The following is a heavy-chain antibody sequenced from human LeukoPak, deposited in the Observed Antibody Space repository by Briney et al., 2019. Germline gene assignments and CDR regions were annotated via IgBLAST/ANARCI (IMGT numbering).Heavy chain of an antibody. CDR1: GFTFSSYW. J-gene: IGHJ4*02. V-gene: IGHV3-74*01. D-gene: IGHD4-17*01. CDR2: INTDGSST. CDR3: ARATMTTDY. Sequence: GRSLRLSCAASGFTFSSYWMHWVRQAPGKGLVWVSRINTDGSSTSYADSVKGRFTISRDNAKNTLYLQMNSLRAEDTAMYYCARATMTTDYWGQGTLVTVSS.